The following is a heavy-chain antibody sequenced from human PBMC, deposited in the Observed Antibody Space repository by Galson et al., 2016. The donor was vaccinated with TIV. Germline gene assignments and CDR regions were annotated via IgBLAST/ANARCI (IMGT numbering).Heavy chain of an antibody. CDR2: SSFDGGIE. D-gene: IGHD5-24*01. Sequence: SLRLSCAASGFPFSDHGMHWVRQAPGKGLEWLSLSSFDGGIEYYADSVKGRFTISRDNSRSTLYLQMDRLRVDDTAIYYCAKDHRDGYNYFYYFDSWGQGTLVTVSS. J-gene: IGHJ4*02. CDR3: AKDHRDGYNYFYYFDS. V-gene: IGHV3-30*18. CDR1: GFPFSDHG.